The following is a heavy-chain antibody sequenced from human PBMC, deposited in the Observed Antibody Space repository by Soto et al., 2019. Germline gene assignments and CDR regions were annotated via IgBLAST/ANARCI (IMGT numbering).Heavy chain of an antibody. D-gene: IGHD6-19*01. J-gene: IGHJ4*02. Sequence: GGSLRLSCAASGFTFSSYAMSWVRQAPGKGLEWVSAISGSGGSTYYADSVKGRFTISRDNSKNTLYLQMNSLRAEDTAVYYCARPNSSGWYFDYWGQGTLVTVSS. V-gene: IGHV3-23*01. CDR3: ARPNSSGWYFDY. CDR1: GFTFSSYA. CDR2: ISGSGGST.